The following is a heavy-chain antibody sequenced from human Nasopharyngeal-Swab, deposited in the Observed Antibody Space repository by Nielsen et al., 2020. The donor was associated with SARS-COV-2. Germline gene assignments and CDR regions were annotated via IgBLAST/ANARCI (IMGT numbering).Heavy chain of an antibody. CDR2: IIPIFGTA. CDR3: ARDVLILCGGDCYSNYYYGMDV. Sequence: SVKVPCKASGGTFSSYAISWVRQAPAQGLEWMGGIIPIFGTANYAQKFQGRVTITADESTSTAYMELSSLRSEDTAVYYCARDVLILCGGDCYSNYYYGMDVWGQGTTVTVSS. V-gene: IGHV1-69*13. CDR1: GGTFSSYA. D-gene: IGHD2-21*02. J-gene: IGHJ6*02.